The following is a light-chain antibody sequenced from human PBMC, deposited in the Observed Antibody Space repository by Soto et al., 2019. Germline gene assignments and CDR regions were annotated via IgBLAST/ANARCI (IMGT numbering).Light chain of an antibody. CDR3: QQYGSSPQI. CDR2: GAS. CDR1: QSVSNSY. Sequence: EVVLTQSPGTLSLSPGERATVSCRASQSVSNSYLAWYQQKPGQAPRLLIYGASSRATGIPDRFRGSGSGTDFPLTISRLEPEDFAVYYCQQYGSSPQIFGPGTKVDI. V-gene: IGKV3-20*01. J-gene: IGKJ3*01.